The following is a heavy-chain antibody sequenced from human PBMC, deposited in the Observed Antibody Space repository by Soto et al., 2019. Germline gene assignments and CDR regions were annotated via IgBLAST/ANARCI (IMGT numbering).Heavy chain of an antibody. CDR2: INHSGNN. D-gene: IGHD3-9*01. V-gene: IGHV4-34*01. Sequence: QLQQWGAGLLKPSETLSLTCVVSGGSFSTYYYKWIRQSPGKGLEWIGEINHSGNNNYSPSLKSRVTMSLDTSKNQFSLKLTSVTAADTAVYYCARGGSNDWQVALDIWGQGTMVTVSS. CDR3: ARGGSNDWQVALDI. CDR1: GGSFSTYY. J-gene: IGHJ3*02.